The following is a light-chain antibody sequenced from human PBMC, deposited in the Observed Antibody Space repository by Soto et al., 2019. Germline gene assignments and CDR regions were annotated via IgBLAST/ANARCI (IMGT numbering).Light chain of an antibody. V-gene: IGKV3-11*01. CDR3: QHRSNWRA. Sequence: ELLLTPSPATLALSPGERATLSCRASQSVSSYLAWYQQKPGQAPRLLIYDASNRATGIPARLSGSGSGTDFTLSITSLEPEDFAVYYCQHRSNWRACGGGTKVDIK. CDR2: DAS. J-gene: IGKJ4*01. CDR1: QSVSSY.